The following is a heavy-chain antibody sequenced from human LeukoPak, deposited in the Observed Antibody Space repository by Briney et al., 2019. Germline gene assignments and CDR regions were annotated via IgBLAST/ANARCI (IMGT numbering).Heavy chain of an antibody. CDR3: ARGPDVLDY. CDR2: IYYSGST. D-gene: IGHD2-8*01. V-gene: IGHV4-59*01. CDR1: GGSISSYY. J-gene: IGHJ4*02. Sequence: SETLPLTCTVSGGSISSYYWSWVRQPPGKGLEWIGYIYYSGSTNYNPSLKSRVTISVDTSKNQFSLKLNSVTAADTAVYYCARGPDVLDYWGQGTLVTVSS.